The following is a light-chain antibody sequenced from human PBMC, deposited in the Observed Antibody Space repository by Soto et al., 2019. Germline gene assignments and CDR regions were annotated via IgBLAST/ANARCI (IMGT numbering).Light chain of an antibody. J-gene: IGLJ2*01. CDR1: SSDVGSYNR. CDR2: EVS. V-gene: IGLV2-18*02. Sequence: QSALTQPPSVSGSPGQSATISCTGTSSDVGSYNRVSWYQQPPGTAPKLMIYEVSNRPSGVPDRFSGSKSGNTASLTISGLQAEDEADYYCSSYTSSSTGVFGGGTKLTVL. CDR3: SSYTSSSTGV.